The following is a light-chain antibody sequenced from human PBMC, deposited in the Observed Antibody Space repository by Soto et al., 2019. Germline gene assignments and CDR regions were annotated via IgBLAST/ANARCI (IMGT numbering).Light chain of an antibody. CDR2: RNN. CDR1: SSNIGSNY. Sequence: QSVLTQPPSASGTPGQRVTISCSGSSSNIGSNYVYWYQQLPGTAPKLLIYRNNQRPSGVSDRFSGSKSGTSASLAISGLRSEDEADYYCAAWDDSLSGPVVGGGTKVTVL. CDR3: AAWDDSLSGPV. J-gene: IGLJ2*01. V-gene: IGLV1-47*01.